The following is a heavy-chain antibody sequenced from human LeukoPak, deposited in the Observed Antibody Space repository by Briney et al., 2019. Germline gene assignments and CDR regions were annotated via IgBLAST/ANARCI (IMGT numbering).Heavy chain of an antibody. CDR3: ARRNIAAAALDY. V-gene: IGHV3-23*01. D-gene: IGHD6-13*01. J-gene: IGHJ4*02. CDR2: ISGSGGST. Sequence: GGSLRLSCTASGFTFSSYAMRWVRQAPGKGLELVSAISGSGGSTYYADSMKGRFTISRDNSKNTLYLQMSSLRAEDTAVYYCARRNIAAAALDYWGQGTLVTVSS. CDR1: GFTFSSYA.